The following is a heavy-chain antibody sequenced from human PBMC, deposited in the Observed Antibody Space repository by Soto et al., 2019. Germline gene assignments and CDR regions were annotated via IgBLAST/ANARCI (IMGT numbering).Heavy chain of an antibody. V-gene: IGHV4-30-4*01. CDR2: VSYSGST. CDR3: ASVKSIAATYFDY. Sequence: PSETLSLTCTVSGGSISSSDYYWSWIRQPPGEGLEWIGYVSYSGSTSYTPSLKSRVTMSVDTSKNQFSLRLNSVTTADTAVYYCASVKSIAATYFDYWGQGTLVTVSS. D-gene: IGHD6-13*01. J-gene: IGHJ4*02. CDR1: GGSISSSDYY.